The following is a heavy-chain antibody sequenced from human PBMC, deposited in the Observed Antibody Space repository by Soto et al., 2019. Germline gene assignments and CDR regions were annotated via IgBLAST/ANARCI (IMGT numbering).Heavy chain of an antibody. CDR1: GFTFSSYS. Sequence: EVQLVQSGGGLVQPGGSLRLSCAASGFTFSSYSMNWVRQAPGKGLEWVSSISSSSSYIYYADSVKGRFTISRDNAKNSLYLQMNSLRAEDTAVYYCARSISMVRGVIIFDNWGQGTLVTVSS. CDR3: ARSISMVRGVIIFDN. CDR2: ISSSSSYI. V-gene: IGHV3-21*01. D-gene: IGHD3-10*01. J-gene: IGHJ5*02.